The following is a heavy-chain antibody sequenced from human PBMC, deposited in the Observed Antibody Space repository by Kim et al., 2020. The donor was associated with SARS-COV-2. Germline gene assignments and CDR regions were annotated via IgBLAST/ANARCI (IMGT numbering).Heavy chain of an antibody. V-gene: IGHV3-21*01. Sequence: GGSLRLSCAASGFTFSSYSMNWVRQAPGKGLEWVSSISSRSSYIFYADSVKGRFTISRDNAKNSLYLQMNSLRAEDTAVYYCARDSIAATGVFDAFDIWGQGTMVTVSS. CDR3: ARDSIAATGVFDAFDI. CDR2: ISSRSSYI. D-gene: IGHD6-13*01. J-gene: IGHJ3*02. CDR1: GFTFSSYS.